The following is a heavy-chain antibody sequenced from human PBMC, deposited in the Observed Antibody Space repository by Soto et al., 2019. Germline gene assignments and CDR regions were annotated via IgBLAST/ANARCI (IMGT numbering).Heavy chain of an antibody. V-gene: IGHV1-18*01. CDR1: GYTFTNYG. CDR2: VSAYNRNT. D-gene: IGHD1-26*01. CDR3: ARERQWEPLLY. Sequence: VQLVQSGPEVKKPGASVRVSCKASGYTFTNYGITWVRQAPGQGLEWLGWVSAYNRNTNYAQKFEDRVTMTTDTSSNKAYLEVRSLRPADTAFYFCARERQWEPLLYWGQGTLVTVSS. J-gene: IGHJ4*02.